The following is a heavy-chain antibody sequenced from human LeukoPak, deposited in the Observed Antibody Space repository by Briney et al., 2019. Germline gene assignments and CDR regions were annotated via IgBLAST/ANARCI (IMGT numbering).Heavy chain of an antibody. Sequence: SETLSLTCAVYGVSFSGYYWSWIRQPPEKGLEWIGEINHSGSTNYNPSLKSRVTISVDTSKNQFSLKLSSVTAADTAVYYCARRRYDASGYYPSRGRYFDYWGQGTLATVSS. J-gene: IGHJ4*02. CDR2: INHSGST. D-gene: IGHD3-22*01. CDR3: ARRRYDASGYYPSRGRYFDY. CDR1: GVSFSGYY. V-gene: IGHV4-34*01.